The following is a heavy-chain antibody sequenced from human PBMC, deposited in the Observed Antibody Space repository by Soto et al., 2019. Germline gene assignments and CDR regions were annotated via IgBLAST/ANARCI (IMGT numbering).Heavy chain of an antibody. V-gene: IGHV4-4*07. J-gene: IGHJ2*01. D-gene: IGHD5-18*01. Sequence: QVQLQESGPGLVKTSETLSLTCTVSGVSISPYYWTWIRQPAGKGLEWIGHLYSSGRATYNPSLKNRVTMSVFRVHFSLTLKSVTAADTAVYYCARHFDVNTALDYYYCDLWGRGALVTVSS. CDR1: GVSISPYY. CDR2: LYSSGRA. CDR3: ARHFDVNTALDYYYCDL.